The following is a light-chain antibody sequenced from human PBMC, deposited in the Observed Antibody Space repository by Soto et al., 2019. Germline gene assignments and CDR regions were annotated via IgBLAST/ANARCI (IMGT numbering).Light chain of an antibody. CDR3: CSYAGSPYV. CDR1: SSDVGGYNY. J-gene: IGLJ1*01. CDR2: DVS. V-gene: IGLV2-11*01. Sequence: QSVLTQPRSVSGSPGQSVTISCTGTSSDVGGYNYVSWYQQHPGKAPKLMIYDVSKRPSGVPDRFSGSKSGNTASLTISGLQAEDEAEYYCCSYAGSPYVFGTGTKLTVL.